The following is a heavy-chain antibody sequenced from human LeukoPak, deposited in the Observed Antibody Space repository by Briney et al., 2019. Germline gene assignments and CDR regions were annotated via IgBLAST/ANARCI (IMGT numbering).Heavy chain of an antibody. D-gene: IGHD1-1*01. CDR3: ARAKTGTTPGVLVY. Sequence: GGSLRLSCAASGFTFSSYSMNWVRQAPGKGLEWVSSISSSSYIYYADSVKGRFTISRDNAKNSLYLQMNSLRAEDTAVYYCARAKTGTTPGVLVYWGQGTLVTVSS. CDR1: GFTFSSYS. V-gene: IGHV3-21*01. J-gene: IGHJ4*02. CDR2: ISSSSYI.